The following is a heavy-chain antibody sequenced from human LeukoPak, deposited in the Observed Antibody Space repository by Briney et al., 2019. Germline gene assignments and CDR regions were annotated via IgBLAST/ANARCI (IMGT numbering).Heavy chain of an antibody. V-gene: IGHV3-7*01. CDR2: IKQDGSEK. Sequence: GGSLRLSCAGSGFTFSSHYMTWVRQAPGKGLERVSNIKQDGSEKNYVDSVKGRFTISRDNAKKSLYLQMNSLRVDDTAVYYCARPIAAAGSVFDISGRGTMVSVSS. CDR1: GFTFSSHY. CDR3: ARPIAAAGSVFDI. J-gene: IGHJ3*02. D-gene: IGHD6-13*01.